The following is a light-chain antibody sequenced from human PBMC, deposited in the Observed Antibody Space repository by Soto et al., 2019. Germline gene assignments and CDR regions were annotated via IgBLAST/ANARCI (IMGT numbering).Light chain of an antibody. Sequence: DIQLTQSPSFLSASVGDRVTITCRASQDISTYLAWYQQKPGEAPKLLISDGSTLQSGVPSRFSASGSGIEFALTITSLQPEDFATCYCQQFYTYLLTFGGGTKVDIK. CDR2: DGS. CDR1: QDISTY. J-gene: IGKJ4*01. V-gene: IGKV1-9*01. CDR3: QQFYTYLLT.